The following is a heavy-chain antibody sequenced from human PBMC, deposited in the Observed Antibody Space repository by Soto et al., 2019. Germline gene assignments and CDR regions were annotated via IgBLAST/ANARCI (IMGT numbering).Heavy chain of an antibody. Sequence: ASVKVSCKASGYTFTSYGISWVRQAPGQGLEWMGWISAYNGNTNYAQKLQGRVTMTTDTSTSTAYMELRSLRSDDTAVYYCARGDYIWGSYRPGTHFDYWGQGTLVTVSS. CDR1: GYTFTSYG. V-gene: IGHV1-18*01. D-gene: IGHD3-16*02. J-gene: IGHJ4*02. CDR2: ISAYNGNT. CDR3: ARGDYIWGSYRPGTHFDY.